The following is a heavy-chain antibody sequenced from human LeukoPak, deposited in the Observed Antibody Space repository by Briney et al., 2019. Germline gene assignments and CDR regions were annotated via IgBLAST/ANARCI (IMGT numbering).Heavy chain of an antibody. CDR2: INGDGGRP. J-gene: IGHJ4*02. Sequence: GWALRLSFECSGCAFSRHLMHGVGQVPGKGRVGVCNINGDGGRPGCEDSVKGRFTTSRDNAKNTLYLHTKSLRGEDTAVYYCARDEVGAPPIDYWGQGALVTVSS. V-gene: IGHV3-74*01. D-gene: IGHD1-26*01. CDR1: GCAFSRHL. CDR3: ARDEVGAPPIDY.